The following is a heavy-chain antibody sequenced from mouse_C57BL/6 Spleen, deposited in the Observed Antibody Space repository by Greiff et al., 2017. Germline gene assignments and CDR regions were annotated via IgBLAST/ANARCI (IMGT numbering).Heavy chain of an antibody. D-gene: IGHD1-1*01. CDR3: AREDFGHHYYGSSYGDYAMDY. J-gene: IGHJ4*01. CDR2: INYDGSST. V-gene: IGHV5-16*01. CDR1: GFTFSDYY. Sequence: EVHLVESEGGLVQPGSSMKLSCTASGFTFSDYYMAWVRQVPEKGLEWVANINYDGSSTYYLDSLKSRFIISRDNAKNILYLQMSSLKSEDTATYYCAREDFGHHYYGSSYGDYAMDYWGQGTSVTVSS.